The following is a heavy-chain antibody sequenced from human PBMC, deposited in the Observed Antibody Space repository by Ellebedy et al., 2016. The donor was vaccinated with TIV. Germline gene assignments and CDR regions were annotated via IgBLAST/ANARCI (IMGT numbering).Heavy chain of an antibody. CDR1: GGTFSSYA. J-gene: IGHJ5*02. D-gene: IGHD2-2*01. Sequence: SVKVSCXASGGTFSSYAISWVRQAPGQGLEWMGGIIPIFGTANYAQKFQGRVTITADESTSTAYMELSSLRSEDTAVYYCARTIVVVPAAMGGWFDPWGQGTLVTVSS. CDR3: ARTIVVVPAAMGGWFDP. CDR2: IIPIFGTA. V-gene: IGHV1-69*13.